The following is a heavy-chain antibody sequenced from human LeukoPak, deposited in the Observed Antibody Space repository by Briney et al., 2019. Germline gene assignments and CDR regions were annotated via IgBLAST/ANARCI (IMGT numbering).Heavy chain of an antibody. V-gene: IGHV7-4-1*02. Sequence: ASVKVSCKASGYTFTSYAMNWVRQAPGQGLEWMRWINTNTGNPTYAQGFTGRFVFSLDTSVSTAYLQISSLKAEDTAVYYCASIAAAGDITFDYWGQGTLVTVSS. D-gene: IGHD6-13*01. CDR1: GYTFTSYA. CDR2: INTNTGNP. CDR3: ASIAAAGDITFDY. J-gene: IGHJ4*02.